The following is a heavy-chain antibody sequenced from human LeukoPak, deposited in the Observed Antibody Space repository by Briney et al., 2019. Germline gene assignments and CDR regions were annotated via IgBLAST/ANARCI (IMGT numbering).Heavy chain of an antibody. V-gene: IGHV4-31*03. CDR3: ARVRGNYSGYNFDY. J-gene: IGHJ4*02. D-gene: IGHD5-12*01. Sequence: SETLSLTCTVSGGSISNGGYYWSWIRQHPGKGLEWIGYIHYSGSTYYNPSLKSRVTISVDTSKNQFSLKLSSVTAADTAVYYCARVRGNYSGYNFDYWGQGTLVTVSS. CDR1: GGSISNGGYY. CDR2: IHYSGST.